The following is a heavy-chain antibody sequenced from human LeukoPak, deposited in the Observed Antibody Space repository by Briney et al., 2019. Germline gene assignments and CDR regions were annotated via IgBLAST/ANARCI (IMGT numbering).Heavy chain of an antibody. CDR3: ARTHSYSSSSLPFPGNWFDP. V-gene: IGHV3-23*01. Sequence: AGGSLRLSCAASGFTSSSYAMSWVRQAPGKGLEWVSAISGSGRTTYYADSVKGRFTISRDNSKNTLYLQLISLRAEDTAVYYCARTHSYSSSSLPFPGNWFDPWGQGTLVTVYS. D-gene: IGHD6-6*01. CDR1: GFTSSSYA. CDR2: ISGSGRTT. J-gene: IGHJ5*02.